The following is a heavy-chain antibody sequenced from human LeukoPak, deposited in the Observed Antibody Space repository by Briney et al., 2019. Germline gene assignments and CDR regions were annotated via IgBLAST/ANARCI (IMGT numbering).Heavy chain of an antibody. Sequence: GGSLRLSCAASGFTFSSYSMNWVRQAPGKGLEWVSYISSSSSTIYYADSVKGRFTISRDNAKSSLYLQMNSLRAEDTAVYYCARGYSYGVGAFDIWGQGTMVTVSS. CDR2: ISSSSSTI. J-gene: IGHJ3*02. CDR1: GFTFSSYS. D-gene: IGHD5-18*01. V-gene: IGHV3-48*01. CDR3: ARGYSYGVGAFDI.